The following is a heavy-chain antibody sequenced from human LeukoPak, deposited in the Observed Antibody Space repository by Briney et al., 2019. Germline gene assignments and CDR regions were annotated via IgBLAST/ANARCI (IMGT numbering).Heavy chain of an antibody. D-gene: IGHD3-22*01. V-gene: IGHV1-2*02. J-gene: IGHJ4*02. CDR1: RYTFTGYY. Sequence: ASVKVSCKASRYTFTGYYMHWVRQAPGQGLEWMGWINPHSGDTNYTQKFQGRVAMTRDTSISTAYMELSSLRSDDTAVYYCARVDSSGYVAQFDYWGQGTLVTVSS. CDR3: ARVDSSGYVAQFDY. CDR2: INPHSGDT.